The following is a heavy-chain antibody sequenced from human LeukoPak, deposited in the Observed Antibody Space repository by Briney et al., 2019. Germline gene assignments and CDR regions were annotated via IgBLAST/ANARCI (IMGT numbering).Heavy chain of an antibody. CDR1: GYTFTGYY. CDR3: ARDAAGTTVDFDY. Sequence: ASVKVSCKASGYTFTGYYMHWVRQAPGQGLEWMGWINPNSGGTNYAQKFQGRVTMTRDTSISTAYMELSRLRSDDTAVYYCARDAAGTTVDFDYWGQGTLVTVSS. D-gene: IGHD1-7*01. J-gene: IGHJ4*02. CDR2: INPNSGGT. V-gene: IGHV1-2*02.